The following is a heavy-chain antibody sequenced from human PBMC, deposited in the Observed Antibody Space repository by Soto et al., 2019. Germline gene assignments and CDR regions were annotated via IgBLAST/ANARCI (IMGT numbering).Heavy chain of an antibody. V-gene: IGHV1-46*03. D-gene: IGHD5-12*01. CDR2: INPSGGST. J-gene: IGHJ5*02. Sequence: ASVKVSCKASGYTFTSYYMHWVRQAPGQGLEWMGIINPSGGSTSYAQKFQGRVTMTRDTSTSTVYMELSSLRSEDTAVYYCARDLKGGYAPGYWFDPWGQGTLVTVSS. CDR3: ARDLKGGYAPGYWFDP. CDR1: GYTFTSYY.